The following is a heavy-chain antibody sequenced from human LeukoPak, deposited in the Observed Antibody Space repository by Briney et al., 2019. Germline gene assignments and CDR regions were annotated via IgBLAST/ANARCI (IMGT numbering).Heavy chain of an antibody. CDR1: GFTFDDYA. CDR3: AKDKAVALTPYFDY. J-gene: IGHJ4*02. V-gene: IGHV3-9*01. D-gene: IGHD6-19*01. Sequence: GGSLRLSCAASGFTFDDYAMHWVRQAPGKGLEWVSCISWNSGSIGYADSVKGRFTISRDNAKNSLYLQMNSLRAEDTALYYCAKDKAVALTPYFDYWGQGTLVTVSS. CDR2: ISWNSGSI.